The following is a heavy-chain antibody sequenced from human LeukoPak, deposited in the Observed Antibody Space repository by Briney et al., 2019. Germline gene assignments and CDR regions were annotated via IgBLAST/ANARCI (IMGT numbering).Heavy chain of an antibody. D-gene: IGHD3-3*01. CDR3: ARAAIYNWFDP. CDR1: GGSFSGYY. V-gene: IGHV4-34*01. CDR2: INHSGST. J-gene: IGHJ5*02. Sequence: SETLSLTRAVYGGSFSGYYWSWIRQPPGKGLEWIGEINHSGSTNYNPSLKSRVTISVDTSKNQFSLKLSSVTAADTAVYYCARAAIYNWFDPWGQGTLVTVSS.